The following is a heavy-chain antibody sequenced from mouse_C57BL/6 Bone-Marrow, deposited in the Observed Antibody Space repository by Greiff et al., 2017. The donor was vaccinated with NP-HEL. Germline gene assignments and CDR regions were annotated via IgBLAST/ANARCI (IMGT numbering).Heavy chain of an antibody. CDR2: IDPEDGDT. J-gene: IGHJ2*01. V-gene: IGHV14-2*01. Sequence: EVQVVESGAELVKPGASVKLSCTASGFNINDYYMHWVKQRTEQGLEWIGRIDPEDGDTKYAPKFQGKATMTADTSSSTAYLQLSSLTSEDTAVYYGGRCGYGYVYSFDYWGQGTTLTVSS. D-gene: IGHD1-2*01. CDR3: GRCGYGYVYSFDY. CDR1: GFNINDYY.